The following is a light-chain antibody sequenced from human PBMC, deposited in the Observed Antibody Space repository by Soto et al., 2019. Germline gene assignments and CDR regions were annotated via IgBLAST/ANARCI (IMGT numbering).Light chain of an antibody. V-gene: IGKV3-15*01. CDR2: GAS. J-gene: IGKJ1*01. CDR3: QQYNNWPPVT. Sequence: EIVITQSPATLSVSPGERATPSCRASQSVSSNLAWYQQKPGQAPRLLIYGASTRATGIPARFSGSGSGTEFTLTISSLQSEDFAVYYFQQYNNWPPVTFGQGTKVDIK. CDR1: QSVSSN.